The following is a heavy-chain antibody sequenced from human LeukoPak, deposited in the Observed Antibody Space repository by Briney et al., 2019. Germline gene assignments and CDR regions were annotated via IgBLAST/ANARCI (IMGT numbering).Heavy chain of an antibody. CDR1: GFTFSSYS. Sequence: GGSLRLPCAASGFTFSSYSMDWVRQAPGKGLEWVSYISSSSSTIYYADSVKGRFTISRDNAKNSLYLQKNSLRAEDTAVYYCARNDFWSGYLSYYFDYWGQGTLVTVSS. CDR3: ARNDFWSGYLSYYFDY. J-gene: IGHJ4*02. CDR2: ISSSSSTI. D-gene: IGHD3-3*01. V-gene: IGHV3-48*01.